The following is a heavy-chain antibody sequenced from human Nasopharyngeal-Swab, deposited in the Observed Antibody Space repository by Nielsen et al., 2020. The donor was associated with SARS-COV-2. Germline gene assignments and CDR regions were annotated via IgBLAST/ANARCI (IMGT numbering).Heavy chain of an antibody. CDR3: ARSPPNWNHDAFDI. V-gene: IGHV5-51*01. J-gene: IGHJ3*02. CDR1: GYSFTSYW. CDR2: IYPGDSDT. Sequence: GGSLRLSCKGSGYSFTSYWIGWVRPMPGKGLEWMGIIYPGDSDTRYSPSFQGQVTISADKSISTAYLQWSSLKASDTAMYYCARSPPNWNHDAFDIWGQGTMVTVSS. D-gene: IGHD1-1*01.